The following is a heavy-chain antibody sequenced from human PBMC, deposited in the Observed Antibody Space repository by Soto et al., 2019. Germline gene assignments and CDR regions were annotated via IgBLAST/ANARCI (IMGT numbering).Heavy chain of an antibody. Sequence: QVQLVQSGAEVKKPGASVKVSCKASGSTFPSYGISWVRQATGQGLAWMGWISPYNGNTNDAQKRQGRVTMATDASTSTAYMELRSLRSDDTAVYYCARDTYGSGAGYWGQGTLVTDSS. CDR1: GSTFPSYG. V-gene: IGHV1-18*01. J-gene: IGHJ4*02. CDR2: ISPYNGNT. CDR3: ARDTYGSGAGY. D-gene: IGHD3-10*01.